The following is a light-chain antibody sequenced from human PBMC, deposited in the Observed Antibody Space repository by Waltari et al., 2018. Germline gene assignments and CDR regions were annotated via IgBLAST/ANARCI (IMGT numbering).Light chain of an antibody. CDR2: EDA. J-gene: IGLJ3*02. V-gene: IGLV6-57*04. CDR1: SGHIARNY. Sequence: NFMLTQPHSVSWSPGKTVTISCTRSSGHIARNYLQWSQQRPGRAPTTVIYEDAQRPSGVPDRFSGSIDTSSNSASLTISGLKTEDEADYYCQSYDNSIQGVFGGGTKLTVL. CDR3: QSYDNSIQGV.